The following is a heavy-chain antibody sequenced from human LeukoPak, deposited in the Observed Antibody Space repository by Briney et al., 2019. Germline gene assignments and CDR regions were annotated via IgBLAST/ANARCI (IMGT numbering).Heavy chain of an antibody. Sequence: GGSLRLSCAASGFTFSNYWMLWVRQGPGEGLVWVSRMNSDGSRRTYADSVKGRFTISRDNAKNTLYLQMDSLRDEDTAVYYCARGLLTQSTITMGYWGQGTLVTVSS. J-gene: IGHJ4*02. D-gene: IGHD4-11*01. V-gene: IGHV3-74*01. CDR2: MNSDGSRR. CDR1: GFTFSNYW. CDR3: ARGLLTQSTITMGY.